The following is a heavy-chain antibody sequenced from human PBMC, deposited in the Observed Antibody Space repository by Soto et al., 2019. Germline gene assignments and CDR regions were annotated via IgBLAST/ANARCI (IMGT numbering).Heavy chain of an antibody. CDR3: ARGGRGNWGGYYYYGMDV. CDR1: GFTFSSYG. Sequence: QVQLVESGGGVVQPGRSLRLSCAASGFTFSSYGMHWVRQAPGKGLEWVAVIWYDGSNKYYADSVKGRFTISRDNSKNTLYLQMNSLRAEDTAVYYCARGGRGNWGGYYYYGMDVWGQGTTVTVSS. D-gene: IGHD7-27*01. V-gene: IGHV3-33*01. J-gene: IGHJ6*02. CDR2: IWYDGSNK.